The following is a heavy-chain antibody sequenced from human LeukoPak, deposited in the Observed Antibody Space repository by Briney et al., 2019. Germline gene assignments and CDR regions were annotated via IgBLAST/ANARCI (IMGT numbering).Heavy chain of an antibody. D-gene: IGHD3-10*01. CDR1: GFTFSSDG. J-gene: IGHJ3*02. Sequence: QPGRSLRLSCAASGFTFSSDGMHWVRQAPGKGLEWVAVISYDGSNKYYADSVKGRFTISRDNSKNTLYLQMNSLRAEDTAVYYCAKGGWFGELSPDAFDIWGQGTMVTVSS. CDR3: AKGGWFGELSPDAFDI. V-gene: IGHV3-30*18. CDR2: ISYDGSNK.